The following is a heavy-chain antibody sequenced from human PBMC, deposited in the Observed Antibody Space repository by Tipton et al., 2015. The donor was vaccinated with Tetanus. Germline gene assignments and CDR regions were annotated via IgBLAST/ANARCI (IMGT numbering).Heavy chain of an antibody. J-gene: IGHJ4*02. CDR1: GGSISSYY. Sequence: TLSLTCTLSGGSISSYYWSWIRQPPGKGLEWIGYIYYSGSTNYNPSLKSRVTISVDTSKNQFSLKLSSVTAADTAVYYCARDPSGGVRYFDYWGQGSLVTVSS. V-gene: IGHV4-59*01. CDR2: IYYSGST. CDR3: ARDPSGGVRYFDY. D-gene: IGHD2-8*01.